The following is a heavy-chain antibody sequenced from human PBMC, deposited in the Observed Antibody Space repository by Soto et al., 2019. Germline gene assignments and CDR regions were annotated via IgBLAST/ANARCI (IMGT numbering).Heavy chain of an antibody. CDR2: INDGNGNT. D-gene: IGHD2-21*02. CDR3: AGSIVVVTALDY. J-gene: IGHJ4*02. V-gene: IGHV1-3*05. Sequence: QVQLVQSGAEEKKPGASVKVSCKASGYTFTSYAMHWVRQAPGQMLEWMGWINDGNGNTKYSQKFQGRVTITRDISASTAYMELSSLRSEDTAVYYCAGSIVVVTALDYWGQGTLVTVSS. CDR1: GYTFTSYA.